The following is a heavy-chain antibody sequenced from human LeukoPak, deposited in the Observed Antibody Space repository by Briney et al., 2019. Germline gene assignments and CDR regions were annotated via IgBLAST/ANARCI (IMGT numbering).Heavy chain of an antibody. J-gene: IGHJ4*02. D-gene: IGHD6-13*01. CDR3: ARLRAAAAGTFDY. Sequence: SETLSLTCTVSLGSISSSSYYWGWIRQPPGKGLEWIGSIYYSGSTYYNPSLKSRVTISVDTSKNQFSLKLSSVTAADTAVYYCARLRAAAAGTFDYWGQGTLVTVSS. CDR1: LGSISSSSYY. CDR2: IYYSGST. V-gene: IGHV4-39*01.